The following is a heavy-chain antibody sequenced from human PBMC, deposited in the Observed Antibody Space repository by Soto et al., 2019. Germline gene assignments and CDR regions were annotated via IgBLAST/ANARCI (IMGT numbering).Heavy chain of an antibody. D-gene: IGHD2-2*01. CDR2: IGTAGDT. V-gene: IGHV3-13*01. Sequence: GGSLRLSCAASGFTFSSYDMHWVRQATGKGLEWVSAIGTAGDTYYPGSVKGRFTISRENAKNSLYLQMNSLRAGDTAVYYGARLRHCSSSSFYYSFDIWGQGTMVTVSS. J-gene: IGHJ3*02. CDR3: ARLRHCSSSSFYYSFDI. CDR1: GFTFSSYD.